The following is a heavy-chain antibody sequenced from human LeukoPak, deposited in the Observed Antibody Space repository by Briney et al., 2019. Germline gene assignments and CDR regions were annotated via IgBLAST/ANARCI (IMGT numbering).Heavy chain of an antibody. CDR3: SRVGAAAGPYYFDY. CDR2: ISAYNGNT. V-gene: IGHV1-18*01. CDR1: GYTFTSYG. D-gene: IGHD6-13*01. J-gene: IGHJ4*02. Sequence: GASVKVSCKASGYTFTSYGISWVRQAPGQGLEWMRWISAYNGNTNYAQKLQGRVTMTTDTSTSTAYMELRSLRSEDTAVYYCSRVGAAAGPYYFDYWGQGTLVTVSS.